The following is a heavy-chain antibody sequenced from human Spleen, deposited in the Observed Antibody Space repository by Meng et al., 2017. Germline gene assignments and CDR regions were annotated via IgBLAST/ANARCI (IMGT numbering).Heavy chain of an antibody. V-gene: IGHV3-33*01. CDR3: ARDSGWTQDY. Sequence: GESLKISCAASGFTFSSYGMHWVRQAPGKGLEWVAVLWFDESKKYYADSVKGRFTISRDTSKNTLYLQMSSLRVEDTAVYYCARDSGWTQDYWGPGTRVPGSS. CDR1: GFTFSSYG. J-gene: IGHJ4*01. CDR2: LWFDESKK. D-gene: IGHD6-19*01.